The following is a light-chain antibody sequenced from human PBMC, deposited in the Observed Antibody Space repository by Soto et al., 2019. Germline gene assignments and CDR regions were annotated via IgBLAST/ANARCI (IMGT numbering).Light chain of an antibody. J-gene: IGKJ1*01. CDR3: QQSYSTLWT. V-gene: IGKV1-39*01. CDR2: AAS. CDR1: QTISNY. Sequence: ILITQSPTSLSAYLLDIVSITCRASQTISNYLNWYQQIPGKPPRLLINAASSVQIGVPSRFSGSGSGTDFTLTISSLQPEDFATYYCQQSYSTLWTFGQGTKVDIK.